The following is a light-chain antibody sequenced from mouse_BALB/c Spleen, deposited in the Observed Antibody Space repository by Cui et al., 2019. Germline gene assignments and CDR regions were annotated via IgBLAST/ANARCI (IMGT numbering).Light chain of an antibody. Sequence: DIQMTQSPASQSASLGESVTITCLASQTIGTWLAWYQQKPGKSPQLLIYAATSLADGVPSRFSGSGSGTKFSFKISSLQAEDFVSYYCQQHDSTPYTFGGGNKLEIK. V-gene: IGKV12-98*01. CDR2: AAT. CDR3: QQHDSTPYT. CDR1: QTIGTW. J-gene: IGKJ2*01.